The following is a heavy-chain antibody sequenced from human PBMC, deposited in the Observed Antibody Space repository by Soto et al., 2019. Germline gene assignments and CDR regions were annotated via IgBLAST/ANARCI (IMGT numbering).Heavy chain of an antibody. CDR2: ISSSSSYI. J-gene: IGHJ4*02. Sequence: GGSLRLSCAASGFTFSSYSMNWVRQAPGKGLEWVSSISSSSSYIYYADSVKGRFTISRDNAKNSLYLQMNSLRAEDTAVYYCARDAVPAGLSAHDYWGQGTLVTVSS. CDR3: ARDAVPAGLSAHDY. D-gene: IGHD2-2*01. CDR1: GFTFSSYS. V-gene: IGHV3-21*01.